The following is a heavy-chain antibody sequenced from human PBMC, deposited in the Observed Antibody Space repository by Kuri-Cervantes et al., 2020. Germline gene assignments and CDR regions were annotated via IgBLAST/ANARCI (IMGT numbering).Heavy chain of an antibody. CDR1: GGSFSGYY. CDR3: AREGDYQNWFDP. D-gene: IGHD4-17*01. Sequence: SETLSLTCAVYGGSFSGYYWSWIRQPPGKGLEWIGYIYYSGSTYNNPSLKSRVTISVDTSKNQFSLKLSSVTAADTAVYYCAREGDYQNWFDPWGQGTLVTVSS. CDR2: IYYSGST. J-gene: IGHJ5*02. V-gene: IGHV4-30-4*08.